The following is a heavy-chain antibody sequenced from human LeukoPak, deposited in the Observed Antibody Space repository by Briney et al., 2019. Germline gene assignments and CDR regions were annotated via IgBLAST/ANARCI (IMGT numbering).Heavy chain of an antibody. CDR3: ARDLHYYDSSGYSYYDTFDI. V-gene: IGHV1-18*01. J-gene: IGHJ3*02. D-gene: IGHD3-22*01. Sequence: ASVKVSCKASGYTFTSYVLSWVRQAPGQGLEWMGWISGYNGHTNYAQKLQGRVTMTTDTSTSTAYMELRSLRSDDTALYYCARDLHYYDSSGYSYYDTFDIWGQGTMVTVSS. CDR2: ISGYNGHT. CDR1: GYTFTSYV.